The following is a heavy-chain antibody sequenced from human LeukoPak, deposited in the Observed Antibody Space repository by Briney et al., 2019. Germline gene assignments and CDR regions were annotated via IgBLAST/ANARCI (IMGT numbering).Heavy chain of an antibody. D-gene: IGHD4-17*01. CDR2: IYSGGST. J-gene: IGHJ4*02. CDR3: ARGDYGDRYFDY. V-gene: IGHV3-23*03. Sequence: GGSLRLSCAASGFTFSSYAMSWVHQAPGKGLEWVSVIYSGGSTYYADSVKGRFTISRDNAKNSLYLQMNSLRAEDTAVYYCARGDYGDRYFDYWGQGTLVTVSS. CDR1: GFTFSSYA.